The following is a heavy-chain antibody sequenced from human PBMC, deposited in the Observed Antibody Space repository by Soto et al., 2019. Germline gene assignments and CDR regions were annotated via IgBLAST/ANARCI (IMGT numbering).Heavy chain of an antibody. Sequence: PSETLSLTCAVSGGSISSSSHHWGWIRQPPGQGLEWIGRIYYSGTTYYNPSLKSRLTISVDTSKNQFSLRLSSVTAADTAVYYCAREKDSAGDSWGQGTLVTVSS. J-gene: IGHJ4*02. D-gene: IGHD6-13*01. CDR3: AREKDSAGDS. CDR1: GGSISSSSHH. V-gene: IGHV4-39*02. CDR2: IYYSGTT.